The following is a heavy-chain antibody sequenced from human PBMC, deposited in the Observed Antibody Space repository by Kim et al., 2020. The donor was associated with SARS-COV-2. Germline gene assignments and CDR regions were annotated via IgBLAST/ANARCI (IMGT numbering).Heavy chain of an antibody. Sequence: SETLSLTCAVYGGSFSGYYWSWIRQPPGKGLEWIGEINHSGSTNYNPSLKSRVTISVDTSKNQFSLKLSSVTAADTAVYYCARGKSPNYYDSSGYRRGAFDIWGQGTMVTVSS. CDR2: INHSGST. J-gene: IGHJ3*02. V-gene: IGHV4-34*01. D-gene: IGHD3-22*01. CDR1: GGSFSGYY. CDR3: ARGKSPNYYDSSGYRRGAFDI.